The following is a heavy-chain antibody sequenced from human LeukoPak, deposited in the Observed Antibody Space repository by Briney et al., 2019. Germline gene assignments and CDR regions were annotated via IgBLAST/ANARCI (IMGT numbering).Heavy chain of an antibody. Sequence: ASVKVSCKASGYTFTSYAMHWVRQAPGQRLEWMGWNNAGNGNTKYSQKFQGRVTITRDTSASTAYMELSSLRSEDTAVYYCARGDGVLWFGEAYHYYGMDVWGQGTTVTVSS. J-gene: IGHJ6*02. CDR1: GYTFTSYA. CDR3: ARGDGVLWFGEAYHYYGMDV. V-gene: IGHV1-3*01. CDR2: NNAGNGNT. D-gene: IGHD3-10*01.